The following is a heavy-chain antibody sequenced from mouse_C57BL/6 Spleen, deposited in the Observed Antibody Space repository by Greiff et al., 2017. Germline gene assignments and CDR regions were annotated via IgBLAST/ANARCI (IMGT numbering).Heavy chain of an antibody. Sequence: EVQLQESGEGLVKPGGSLKLSCAASGFTFSSYAMSWVRQTPEKRLEWVAYISSGGDYISYADTVKGRFTISRDNSGNTLYLQMSSLKSEDTAMYYCTRGRGSSYWYFDVWGTGTTVTVSS. CDR2: ISSGGDYI. CDR1: GFTFSSYA. CDR3: TRGRGSSYWYFDV. J-gene: IGHJ1*03. D-gene: IGHD1-1*01. V-gene: IGHV5-9-1*02.